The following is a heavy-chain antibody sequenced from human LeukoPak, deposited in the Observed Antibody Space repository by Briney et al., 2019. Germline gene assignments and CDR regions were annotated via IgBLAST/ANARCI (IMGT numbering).Heavy chain of an antibody. CDR3: ASVDSSGYYWAYYFDY. CDR2: IYYSGST. V-gene: IGHV4-30-4*01. CDR1: GGSISSGDYY. D-gene: IGHD3-22*01. Sequence: PSETLSLTCTVSGGSISSGDYYWSWIRQPPGKGLEWIGYIYYSGSTYYNPSLKSRVTISVDKSKNQFSLKLSSVTAADTAVYYCASVDSSGYYWAYYFDYWGQGTLVTVSS. J-gene: IGHJ4*02.